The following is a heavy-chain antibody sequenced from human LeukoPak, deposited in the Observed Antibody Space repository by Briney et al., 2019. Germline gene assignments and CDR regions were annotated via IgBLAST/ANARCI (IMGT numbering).Heavy chain of an antibody. D-gene: IGHD3-22*01. J-gene: IGHJ4*02. CDR3: ATGSGYYYDH. CDR2: AYHDEWPGNSK. CDR1: GFIFSSYG. V-gene: IGHV3-33*01. Sequence: GGSLRLSCAASGFIFSSYGMHWVRQAPGKGLEWVAVAYHDEWPGNSKYYVGSVKGRFTVSRDNSKNTLYLQMSSLRAEDTAVYYCATGSGYYYDHWGQGTLVTVSS.